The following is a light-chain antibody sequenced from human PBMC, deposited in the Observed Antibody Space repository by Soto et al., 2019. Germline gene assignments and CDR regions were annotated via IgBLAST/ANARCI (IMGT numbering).Light chain of an antibody. CDR1: QSISSY. Sequence: DIQMTQSPSSLSASVGDRVTITCRASQSISSYLNWYLQKPGKAPKLLIYAASTLQSGVPSRFSGSGSGTDFTLSISSLPPEDFATYYCQQSYSTPPITFGQGTRLEIK. CDR3: QQSYSTPPIT. J-gene: IGKJ5*01. V-gene: IGKV1-39*01. CDR2: AAS.